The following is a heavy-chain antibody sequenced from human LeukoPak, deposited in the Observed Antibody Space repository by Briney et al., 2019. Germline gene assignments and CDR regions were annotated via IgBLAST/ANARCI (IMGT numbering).Heavy chain of an antibody. CDR1: GGSISSSNW. Sequence: PSGTLSLTCAVSGGSISSSNWWSWVRQPPGKGLEWIGEIYHSGSTNYNPSLKSRVTISVDKSKNQFSLKLSSVTAADTAVYYCARRRYCSGGSCQVDYWGQGTLVTVSS. CDR2: IYHSGST. D-gene: IGHD2-15*01. V-gene: IGHV4-4*02. CDR3: ARRRYCSGGSCQVDY. J-gene: IGHJ4*02.